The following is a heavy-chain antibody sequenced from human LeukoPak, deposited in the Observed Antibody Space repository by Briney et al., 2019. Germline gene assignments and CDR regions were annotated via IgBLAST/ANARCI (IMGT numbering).Heavy chain of an antibody. D-gene: IGHD3-3*01. Sequence: GGSLRLSCAASGFTFDRHTMHWVRQPPVKGPEWVSLIGWDGTNIDYADSVRGRFTISRDNSKNFVYLQMHSLRTEDTALYYCTKDMEWGMDVWGQGTTVIVSS. CDR1: GFTFDRHT. J-gene: IGHJ6*02. V-gene: IGHV3-43*01. CDR3: TKDMEWGMDV. CDR2: IGWDGTNI.